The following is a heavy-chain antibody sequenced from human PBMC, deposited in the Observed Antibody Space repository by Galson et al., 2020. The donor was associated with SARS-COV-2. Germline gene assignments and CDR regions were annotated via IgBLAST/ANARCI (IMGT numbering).Heavy chain of an antibody. CDR2: IGTAGDT. CDR1: GFTFSSYD. J-gene: IGHJ2*01. V-gene: IGHV3-13*01. CDR3: ARVDYGSGSTGHSLYWYFDL. Sequence: GGSLRLSCAASGFTFSSYDMHWVRQATGKGLEWVSAIGTAGDTYYPGSVKGRFTISRENAKNSLYLQMNSLRAGDTAVYYCARVDYGSGSTGHSLYWYFDLWGRGTLVTVSS. D-gene: IGHD3-10*01.